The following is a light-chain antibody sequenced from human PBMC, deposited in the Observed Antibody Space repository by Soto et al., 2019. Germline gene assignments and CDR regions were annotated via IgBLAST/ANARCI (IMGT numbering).Light chain of an antibody. V-gene: IGKV1-33*01. Sequence: IQMTQSPSSLSASVGDRVTITCQASQDISNYLNWYQQKPGKAPKLLIYDASNLETGVPSRFSGSGSGTDFTFTISSLQPEDIVTYYCQQYDNLPLTFGGGTKVEIK. J-gene: IGKJ4*01. CDR1: QDISNY. CDR3: QQYDNLPLT. CDR2: DAS.